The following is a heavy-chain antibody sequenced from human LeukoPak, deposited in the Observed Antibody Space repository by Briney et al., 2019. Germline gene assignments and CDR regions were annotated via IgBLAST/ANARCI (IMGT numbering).Heavy chain of an antibody. V-gene: IGHV4-4*07. CDR2: IYSSGTT. CDR3: ARVSPIRVAGNSYYYAMDV. CDR1: GGSITNYY. D-gene: IGHD6-19*01. Sequence: SETLSLTCTVSGGSITNYYWTWIRQPAGKGLEWIGRIYSSGTTTYNPSLRSRADMSVDTSKNQFSLKLRSVTAADTALYYCARVSPIRVAGNSYYYAMDVWGQGTTVIVSS. J-gene: IGHJ6*02.